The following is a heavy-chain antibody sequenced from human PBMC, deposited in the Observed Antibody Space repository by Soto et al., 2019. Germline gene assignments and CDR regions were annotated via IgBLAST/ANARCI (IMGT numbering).Heavy chain of an antibody. V-gene: IGHV1-18*01. D-gene: IGHD2-15*01. Sequence: GASVKVSCKASGYTFTSYGISWVRQAPGQGFEWMGWISAYNGNTNYAQKLQGRVTMTTDTSTSTAYMELRSLRSDDTAVYYCASICSGGSCHSSDAFDIWGQGTMVTVSS. CDR1: GYTFTSYG. CDR2: ISAYNGNT. J-gene: IGHJ3*02. CDR3: ASICSGGSCHSSDAFDI.